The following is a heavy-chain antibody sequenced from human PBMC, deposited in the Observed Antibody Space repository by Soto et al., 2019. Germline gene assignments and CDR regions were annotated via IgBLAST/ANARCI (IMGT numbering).Heavy chain of an antibody. CDR3: TADDAIQKWAPADC. V-gene: IGHV3-15*01. Sequence: PGGSLRLSCAASGFIFSDAWMSWIRQAPGRGLEWIARIRSNTDGGTPDYAAPVKGRFSISRADSKKMLYLHMDSLKTEDTAVYYCTADDAIQKWAPADCWGQGTLVPVSS. D-gene: IGHD1-26*01. J-gene: IGHJ4*02. CDR1: GFIFSDAW. CDR2: IRSNTDGGTP.